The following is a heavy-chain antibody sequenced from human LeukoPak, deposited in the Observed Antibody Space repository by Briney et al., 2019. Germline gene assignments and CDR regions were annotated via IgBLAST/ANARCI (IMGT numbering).Heavy chain of an antibody. J-gene: IGHJ4*02. Sequence: ASVNVSCKASGCTFSSYTINWVRQSPGKGLQWMGGIIPIFGTANYAQKFQGRVTITADESTSTAYMELSSLRSEDTAVYYCASLDWSDYYFDYWGQGTLVTVSS. CDR3: ASLDWSDYYFDY. D-gene: IGHD3-9*01. CDR1: GCTFSSYT. CDR2: IIPIFGTA. V-gene: IGHV1-69*01.